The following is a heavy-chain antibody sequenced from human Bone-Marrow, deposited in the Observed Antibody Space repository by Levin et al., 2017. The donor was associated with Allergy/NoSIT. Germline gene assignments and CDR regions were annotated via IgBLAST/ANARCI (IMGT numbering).Heavy chain of an antibody. Sequence: SETLSLTCAVYGGSFSGYYWSWIRQPPGKGLEWIGEINHSGSTNYNPSLKSRVTISVDTSKNQFSLKLSSVTAADTAVYYCARGPIAVAGTLPPFDYWGQGTLVTVSS. D-gene: IGHD6-19*01. V-gene: IGHV4-34*01. CDR2: INHSGST. CDR1: GGSFSGYY. J-gene: IGHJ4*02. CDR3: ARGPIAVAGTLPPFDY.